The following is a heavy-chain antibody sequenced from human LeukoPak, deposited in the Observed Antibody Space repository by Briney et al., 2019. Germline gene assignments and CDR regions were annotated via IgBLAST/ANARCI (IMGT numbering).Heavy chain of an antibody. CDR3: GGTVGAINSERELHHHGMDV. CDR1: GGSFSGYY. V-gene: IGHV4-34*01. CDR2: INHSGST. Sequence: PSETLSLTCAVYGGSFSGYYWSWIRQPPGKGLEWIGEINHSGSTNYNPSLKSRVTISVDTSKNQFSLKLSSVTAADTAVYYCGGTVGAINSERELHHHGMDVWGQGTTVTVSS. D-gene: IGHD1-26*01. J-gene: IGHJ6*02.